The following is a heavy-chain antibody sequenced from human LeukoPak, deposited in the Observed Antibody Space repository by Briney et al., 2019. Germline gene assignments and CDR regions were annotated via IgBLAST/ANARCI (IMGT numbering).Heavy chain of an antibody. J-gene: IGHJ4*02. CDR3: TRGEDSVVD. CDR1: GFTFSGSA. Sequence: PGGSLRLSCAASGFTFSGSAMHWVRQASGKGLEWVGRIRSKANSYATANAASVKGRYTISRDDSKNTAYLQMNRLKTEDTAAYYCTRGEDSVVDWGQGTLVTVS. V-gene: IGHV3-73*01. CDR2: IRSKANSYAT. D-gene: IGHD2-15*01.